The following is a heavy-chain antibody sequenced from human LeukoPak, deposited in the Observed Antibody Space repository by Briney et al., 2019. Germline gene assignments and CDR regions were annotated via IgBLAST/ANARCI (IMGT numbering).Heavy chain of an antibody. CDR3: ARGAGYSSGWYYVDY. CDR2: IYTSGST. CDR1: GGSISSGSYY. J-gene: IGHJ4*02. Sequence: TLSLTCTVSGGSISSGSYYWSWIRQPAGKGLEWIGRIYTSGSTNYNPSLKSRVTISVDTSKNQFSLKLSSVTAADTAVYYCARGAGYSSGWYYVDYWGQGTLVTVSS. V-gene: IGHV4-61*02. D-gene: IGHD6-19*01.